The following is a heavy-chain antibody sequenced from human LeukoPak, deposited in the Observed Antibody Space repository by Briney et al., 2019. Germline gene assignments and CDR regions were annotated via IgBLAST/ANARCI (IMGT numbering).Heavy chain of an antibody. V-gene: IGHV1-8*01. CDR2: MNPNSGNT. D-gene: IGHD6-13*01. CDR1: GYTFTSYD. Sequence: ASVKVSCKASGYTFTSYDINWVRQATGQGLEWMGWMNPNSGNTGYAQKFQGRVTMTRNTSISTAYMELSSLRSEDTAVYYCARHPRAGYSSSWYPNYFDYWGQGTLVTVSS. J-gene: IGHJ4*02. CDR3: ARHPRAGYSSSWYPNYFDY.